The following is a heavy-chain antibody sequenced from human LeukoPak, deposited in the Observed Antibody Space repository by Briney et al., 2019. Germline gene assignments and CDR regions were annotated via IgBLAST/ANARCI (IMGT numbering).Heavy chain of an antibody. CDR1: GDSISSSSYY. Sequence: PSETLSLTCTVPGDSISSSSYYWGWIRQPPGKGLEWIGSIYYSGSTYYNPSLKSRVTISVDTSKNQFSLKLSSVTAADTAVYYCAREVLLWFGELYRPYYFDYWGQGTLVTVSS. V-gene: IGHV4-39*07. CDR3: AREVLLWFGELYRPYYFDY. D-gene: IGHD3-10*01. CDR2: IYYSGST. J-gene: IGHJ4*02.